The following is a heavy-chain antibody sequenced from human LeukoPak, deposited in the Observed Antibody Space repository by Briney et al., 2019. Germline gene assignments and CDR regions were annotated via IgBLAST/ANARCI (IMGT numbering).Heavy chain of an antibody. CDR2: IKQDGSEK. J-gene: IGHJ4*02. CDR3: AKDYGSSWATFDY. V-gene: IGHV3-7*01. CDR1: GFTFSSYW. Sequence: GGSLRLSCAASGFTFSSYWMSWVRQAPGKGLEWVANIKQDGSEKYYVDSVKGRFTISRDNSKNTLFLQMNSLRSEDTAVYYCAKDYGSSWATFDYWGQGTLVTVSS. D-gene: IGHD6-13*01.